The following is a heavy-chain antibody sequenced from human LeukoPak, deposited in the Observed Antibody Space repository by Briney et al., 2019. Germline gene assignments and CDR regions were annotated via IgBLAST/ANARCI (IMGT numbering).Heavy chain of an antibody. J-gene: IGHJ4*02. V-gene: IGHV1-8*03. CDR1: GYSFTDYD. Sequence: ASVKVSCKASGYSFTDYDINWVRQAPGQGLEWMGWMTPDNGNTGNTEKFQGRITTTMNTSITTAYMELHKLTSEDTAMYYCARGGGPTYYDFWSGYPSPPYFDYWGQGTLVTVSS. D-gene: IGHD3-3*01. CDR2: MTPDNGNT. CDR3: ARGGGPTYYDFWSGYPSPPYFDY.